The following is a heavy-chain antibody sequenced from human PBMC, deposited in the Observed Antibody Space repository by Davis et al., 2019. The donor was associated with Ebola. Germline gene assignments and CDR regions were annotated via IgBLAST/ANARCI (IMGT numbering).Heavy chain of an antibody. D-gene: IGHD3-10*01. CDR2: IGSSGDTT. J-gene: IGHJ6*03. V-gene: IGHV3-23*01. Sequence: GESLKISCAASGFTFSRYWMSWVRQAPGKGLEWVSSIGSSGDTTYYADSVKGRFTISRDNSKNTLYLRMNSLRAEDTALYYCAKGDGDSNSNYYYYMDVWGKGTTVTVSS. CDR1: GFTFSRYW. CDR3: AKGDGDSNSNYYYYMDV.